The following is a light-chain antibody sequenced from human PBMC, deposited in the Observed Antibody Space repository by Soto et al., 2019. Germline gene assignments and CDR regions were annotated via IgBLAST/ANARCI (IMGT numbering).Light chain of an antibody. CDR3: AAWDDTLNGVV. Sequence: QSVLTQPPSASGTPGQRVTISCSGSSSNIGSYTVNWYQQVPGTAPKLLIYSNNQRPSGVPDRFSGSKSGTSASLAISGLQSEDEADYYCAAWDDTLNGVVFGGGTKLTVL. CDR2: SNN. CDR1: SSNIGSYT. V-gene: IGLV1-44*01. J-gene: IGLJ2*01.